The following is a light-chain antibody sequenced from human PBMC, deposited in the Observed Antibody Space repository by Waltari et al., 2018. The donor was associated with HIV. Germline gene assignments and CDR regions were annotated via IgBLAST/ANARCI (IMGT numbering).Light chain of an antibody. Sequence: DIQMTQSPSSLSASVGDRVPITCRASQSISSYLNWYQYKPGKAPKLLIYAASSLQSGVPSRFSGRGSGTDFTLTISSLQPEDFATYYCQQSYNTPLTFGAGTKVEIK. V-gene: IGKV1-39*01. CDR3: QQSYNTPLT. J-gene: IGKJ4*01. CDR1: QSISSY. CDR2: AAS.